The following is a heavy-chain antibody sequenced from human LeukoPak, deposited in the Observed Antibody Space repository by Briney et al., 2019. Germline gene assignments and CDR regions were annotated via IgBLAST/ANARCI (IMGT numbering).Heavy chain of an antibody. Sequence: GASVKVSCKAFSNYYIHWVRQAPGQGLEWMGWINPGTGGTNYAQKFQGRVNMTRDTSISTAYMDLRRLTSDDTAIYYCATDNPPYCNGGSCYFDWGQGTLVTVSS. D-gene: IGHD2-15*01. CDR1: FSNYY. CDR3: ATDNPPYCNGGSCYFD. J-gene: IGHJ4*02. V-gene: IGHV1-2*02. CDR2: INPGTGGT.